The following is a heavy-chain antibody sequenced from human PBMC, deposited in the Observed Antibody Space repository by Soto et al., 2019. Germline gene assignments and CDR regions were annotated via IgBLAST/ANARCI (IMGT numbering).Heavy chain of an antibody. CDR1: GFTFSRYW. J-gene: IGHJ5*02. CDR3: ARWLGYCSGGSCYSINWFDP. V-gene: IGHV3-74*01. Sequence: GGSLRLSCAASGFTFSRYWMHWVREAPGKGLVWVSRINSDGSSTSYVDSVKGRFTISRDNAKNTLYLQMNSLGAEDTAVYYCARWLGYCSGGSCYSINWFDPWGQGTLVTVSS. D-gene: IGHD2-15*01. CDR2: INSDGSST.